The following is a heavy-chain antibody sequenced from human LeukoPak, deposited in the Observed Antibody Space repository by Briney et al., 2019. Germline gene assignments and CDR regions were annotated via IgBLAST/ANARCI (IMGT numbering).Heavy chain of an antibody. D-gene: IGHD3-10*01. CDR1: GFTFSDYY. CDR2: ISGSGGST. CDR3: AKDLLHYGRYYFDY. Sequence: PGGSLRLSCAASGFTFSDYYMSWVRQAPGKGLEWVSAISGSGGSTYYADSVKGRFTISRDNSKNTLYLQMNSLRAEDTAVYYCAKDLLHYGRYYFDYWGQGTLVTVSS. V-gene: IGHV3-23*01. J-gene: IGHJ4*02.